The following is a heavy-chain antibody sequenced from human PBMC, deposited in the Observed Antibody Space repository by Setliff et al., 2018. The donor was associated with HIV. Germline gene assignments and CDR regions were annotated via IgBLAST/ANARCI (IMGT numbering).Heavy chain of an antibody. CDR2: INTETGKP. CDR3: ARVGSYWSTFDY. Sequence: GASVKVSCKASGYTLTTYGISWVRQAPGQGPEWMGWINTETGKPMYAQGFRGRLVFSLDTSVNTAYLQINSLRAEDTAMYYCARVGSYWSTFDYWGQGALVTVS. D-gene: IGHD2-8*02. J-gene: IGHJ4*02. CDR1: GYTLTTYG. V-gene: IGHV7-4-1*02.